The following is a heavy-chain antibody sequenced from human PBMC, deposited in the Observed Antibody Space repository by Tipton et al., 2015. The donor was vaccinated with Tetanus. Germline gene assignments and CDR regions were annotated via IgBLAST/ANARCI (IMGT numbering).Heavy chain of an antibody. CDR1: GFTFSHFA. CDR3: AREDGGPTLDYFDS. CDR2: LSHDGGNI. D-gene: IGHD3-16*01. V-gene: IGHV3-23*01. Sequence: SLRLSCVASGFTFSHFAVSWVRRAPGRGLEWVSSLSHDGGNIYYADFARGRFTISRDNSKNTLFLQMDDLRAEDTAIYYCAREDGGPTLDYFDSWGQGTLVTVSS. J-gene: IGHJ4*02.